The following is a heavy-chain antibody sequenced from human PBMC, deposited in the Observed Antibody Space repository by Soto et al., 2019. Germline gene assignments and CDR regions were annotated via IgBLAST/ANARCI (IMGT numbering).Heavy chain of an antibody. D-gene: IGHD3-22*01. Sequence: QVQLVQSGAEVKKPGSSVKVSCKASGGTFNNYAISWVRQAPGQGLEWMGGIIPIFATANYAQKFQGRLTITAAEXTXSXXMELSSLTSDDTAVYYCARDAFYYDGPSGIYYFDYWGQGTPVTVSS. CDR2: IIPIFATA. V-gene: IGHV1-69*12. CDR1: GGTFNNYA. CDR3: ARDAFYYDGPSGIYYFDY. J-gene: IGHJ4*02.